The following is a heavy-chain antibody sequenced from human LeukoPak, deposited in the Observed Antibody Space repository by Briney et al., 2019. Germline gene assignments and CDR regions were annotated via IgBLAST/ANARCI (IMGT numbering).Heavy chain of an antibody. V-gene: IGHV1-2*02. J-gene: IGHJ4*02. CDR2: INPNSGGT. D-gene: IGHD2-2*01. CDR3: ARDGVLGYCSSTSCHRVY. Sequence: ASVKVSCKASGYTFTGYYMHWVRQAPGQGLEWMGWINPNSGGTNYAQKFQGRVTMTRDTSISIAYMELSRLRSDDTAVYYCARDGVLGYCSSTSCHRVYWGQGTLVTVSS. CDR1: GYTFTGYY.